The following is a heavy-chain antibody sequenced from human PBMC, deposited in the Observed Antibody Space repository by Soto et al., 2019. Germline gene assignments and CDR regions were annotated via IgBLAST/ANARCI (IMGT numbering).Heavy chain of an antibody. V-gene: IGHV5-51*01. CDR1: GYSFTSYW. Sequence: GESLNISWKGSGYSFTSYWIGWVRQMPGKGLEWMGIIYPGDSDTRYSPSFQGQVTISADKSISTAYLQWSSLKASDTAMYYCAISDHYYDSSGYLEIAFDIWGQGTMVTV. CDR3: AISDHYYDSSGYLEIAFDI. J-gene: IGHJ3*02. CDR2: IYPGDSDT. D-gene: IGHD3-22*01.